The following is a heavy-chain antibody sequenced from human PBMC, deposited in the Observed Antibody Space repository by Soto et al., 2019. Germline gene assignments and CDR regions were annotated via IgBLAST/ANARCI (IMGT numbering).Heavy chain of an antibody. D-gene: IGHD2-15*01. J-gene: IGHJ4*02. Sequence: PSETLSLTCAVYGGSFSGYYWSWIRQPPGKGLEWIGEINHSGSTNYNPSLKSRVTISVDTSKNQFSLKLSSVTAADTAVYYCARGYWNFDYWGQGTLVTVSS. V-gene: IGHV4-34*01. CDR3: ARGYWNFDY. CDR2: INHSGST. CDR1: GGSFSGYY.